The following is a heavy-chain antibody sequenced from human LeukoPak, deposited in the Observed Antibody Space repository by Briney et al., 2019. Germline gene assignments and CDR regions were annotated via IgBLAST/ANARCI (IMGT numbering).Heavy chain of an antibody. CDR3: ARMITLSNGRYSSMTLDY. CDR2: IDWDDDK. J-gene: IGHJ4*02. CDR1: GVSLSTSGMC. D-gene: IGHD1-26*01. Sequence: RRSGPTLVNPTQTLTLTCSLSGVSLSTSGMCVSWIRQPPGKALEWLARIDWDDDKYYSTSLKTRLTISKDTSKNQVVLTMTNLDPVDTATYYCARMITLSNGRYSSMTLDYWGQGTLVTVSS. V-gene: IGHV2-70*11.